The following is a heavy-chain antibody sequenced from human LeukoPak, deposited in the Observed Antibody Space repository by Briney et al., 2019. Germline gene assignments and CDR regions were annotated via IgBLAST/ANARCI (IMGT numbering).Heavy chain of an antibody. D-gene: IGHD6-13*01. J-gene: IGHJ4*02. CDR3: AREGEQQLAPFDY. V-gene: IGHV3-11*01. Sequence: PGGSLRLSCAASGFTLSDYYMSWIRQAPGKGLEWVSYISSSGSTIYYADSVKGRFTISRDNAKNSLYLQMNSLRAEDTAVYYCAREGEQQLAPFDYWGQGTLVTVSS. CDR2: ISSSGSTI. CDR1: GFTLSDYY.